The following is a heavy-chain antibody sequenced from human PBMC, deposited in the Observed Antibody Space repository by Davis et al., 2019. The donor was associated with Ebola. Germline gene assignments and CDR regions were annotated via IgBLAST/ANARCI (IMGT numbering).Heavy chain of an antibody. CDR3: ARIPNCSGGSCPEIYGMDV. CDR1: GYTFSSYW. D-gene: IGHD2-15*01. V-gene: IGHV5-51*01. J-gene: IGHJ6*02. CDR2: IYPGDSDT. Sequence: GESLKISCKGSGYTFSSYWIGWVRQMPGKGLESMGMIYPGDSDTKYSPSFQGQVTISADKSITTDYLQWSSLKASNTAMYYCARIPNCSGGSCPEIYGMDVWGQGTTVTVSS.